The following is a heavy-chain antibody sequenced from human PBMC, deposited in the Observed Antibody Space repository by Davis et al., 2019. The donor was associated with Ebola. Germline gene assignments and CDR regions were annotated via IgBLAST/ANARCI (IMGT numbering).Heavy chain of an antibody. CDR3: ARSVLRFLRAGFDP. Sequence: MPSETLSLTCTVSGGSISGYYWSWIRQPPGKGLEWIGEINHSGSTNYNPSLKSRVTISVDTSKNQFSLKLSSVTAADTAVYYCARSVLRFLRAGFDPWGQGTLVTVSS. CDR2: INHSGST. D-gene: IGHD3-3*01. J-gene: IGHJ5*02. V-gene: IGHV4-34*01. CDR1: GGSISGYY.